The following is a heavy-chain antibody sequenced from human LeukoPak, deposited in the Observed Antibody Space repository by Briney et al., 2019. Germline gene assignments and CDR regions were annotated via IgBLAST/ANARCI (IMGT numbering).Heavy chain of an antibody. D-gene: IGHD1-1*01. J-gene: IGHJ5*02. CDR3: ARHGTGWNDRFDP. V-gene: IGHV4-39*01. Sequence: SETLSLTCTVSGGSISSSSYYWGWIRQPPGKGLEWIGSIYYSGSTYYNPSLKSRVTISVDTSKNQFSLKLSSVTAADTAVYYCARHGTGWNDRFDPWGQGTLVTVSS. CDR1: GGSISSSSYY. CDR2: IYYSGST.